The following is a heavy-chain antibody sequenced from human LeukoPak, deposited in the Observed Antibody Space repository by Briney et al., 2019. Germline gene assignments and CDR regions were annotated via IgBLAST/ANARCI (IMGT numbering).Heavy chain of an antibody. D-gene: IGHD3-3*01. V-gene: IGHV4-34*01. CDR2: INHSGST. Sequence: SETLSLTCAVYGGSFSGYYWSWIRQPPGKGVEGIGEINHSGSTNYNPSLKSRVTISVDASKNQFSLKLSSVTAADTAVYYCARGRGYDFWSGYSGHYFDYWGQGTLVTVSS. CDR1: GGSFSGYY. CDR3: ARGRGYDFWSGYSGHYFDY. J-gene: IGHJ4*02.